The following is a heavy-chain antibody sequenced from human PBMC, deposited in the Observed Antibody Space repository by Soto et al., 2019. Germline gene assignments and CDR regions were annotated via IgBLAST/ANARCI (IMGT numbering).Heavy chain of an antibody. J-gene: IGHJ5*02. CDR2: IYTSGST. CDR1: GGSISSGGYY. CDR3: ARDPAP. Sequence: QVQLQESGPGLVKPSQTLAITCTVAGGSISSGGYYWRWIRQHPGNGLAWIGYIYTSGSTYYNPSLKRRVTISEDTSKIQGSLQLSSVTAADTAVYYCARDPAPWGQVILVSVSS. V-gene: IGHV4-31*03.